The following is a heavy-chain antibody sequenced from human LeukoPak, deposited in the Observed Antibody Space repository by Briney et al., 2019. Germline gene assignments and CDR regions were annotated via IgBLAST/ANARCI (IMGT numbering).Heavy chain of an antibody. J-gene: IGHJ3*02. CDR3: ARQTEARAYCGGDCFNDAFDI. CDR2: IYSGGST. CDR1: GFTVSSNY. V-gene: IGHV3-53*01. D-gene: IGHD2-21*02. Sequence: PGGSLRLSCAASGFTVSSNYMSWVRQAPGKGLEWVSIIYSGGSTYYADSVKGRFTISRDNSKNTLYLQMNSLRAEDTAMYYCARQTEARAYCGGDCFNDAFDIWGQGTMVTVSS.